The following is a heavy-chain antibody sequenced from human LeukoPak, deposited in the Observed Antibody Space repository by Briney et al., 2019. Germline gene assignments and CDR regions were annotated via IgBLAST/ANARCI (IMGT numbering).Heavy chain of an antibody. CDR2: INHSGST. CDR1: GGSFSGYY. Sequence: PSETLSLTCAVYGGSFSGYYWSWIRQPPGKGLERIGEINHSGSTNYNPSLKSRVTISVDTSKNQFSLKLSSVTAADTAVYYCASGYDFWSGYYSGDYWGQGTLVTVSS. CDR3: ASGYDFWSGYYSGDY. D-gene: IGHD3-3*01. V-gene: IGHV4-34*01. J-gene: IGHJ4*02.